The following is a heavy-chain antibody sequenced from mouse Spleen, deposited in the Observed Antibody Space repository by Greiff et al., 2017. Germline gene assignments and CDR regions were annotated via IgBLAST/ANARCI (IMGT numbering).Heavy chain of an antibody. J-gene: IGHJ4*01. CDR2: IDPETGGT. Sequence: VQLQQSGAELVRPGASVTLSCKASGYTFTDYEMHWVKQTPVHGLEWIGAIDPETGGTAYNQKFKGKAILTADKSSSTAYMELRSLTSEDSAVYYCNYADYYAMDYWGQGTSVTVSS. CDR3: NYADYYAMDY. CDR1: GYTFTDYE. D-gene: IGHD2-4*01. V-gene: IGHV1-15*01.